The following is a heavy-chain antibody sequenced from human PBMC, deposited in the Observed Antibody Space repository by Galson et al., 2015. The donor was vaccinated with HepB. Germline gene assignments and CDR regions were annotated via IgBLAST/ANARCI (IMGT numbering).Heavy chain of an antibody. CDR2: IYYSGST. CDR3: ARHSTLGTAAGTYYFDY. Sequence: QVQLQESGPGLVKPSETLSLTCTVSGGSISSYYWSWIRQPPGKGLEWIGYIYYSGSTNYNPSLKSRVTISVDTSKNQFSLKLSSVTAADTAVYYCARHSTLGTAAGTYYFDYWGQGTLVTVSS. D-gene: IGHD6-13*01. CDR1: GGSISSYY. J-gene: IGHJ4*02. V-gene: IGHV4-59*08.